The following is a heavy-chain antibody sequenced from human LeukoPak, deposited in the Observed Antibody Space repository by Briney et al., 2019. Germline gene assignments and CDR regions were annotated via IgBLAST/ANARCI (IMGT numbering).Heavy chain of an antibody. CDR2: INPNSGGT. Sequence: ASVKVSCKASGYTFTGYYMHWVRQAPGQGLEWMGWINPNSGGTNYAQKFQGRVTMTRDTSISTAYMELSRLRSDDTAVYYCASLTFGGVIVSDAFDIWGQGTMVTVSS. V-gene: IGHV1-2*02. D-gene: IGHD3-16*02. J-gene: IGHJ3*02. CDR1: GYTFTGYY. CDR3: ASLTFGGVIVSDAFDI.